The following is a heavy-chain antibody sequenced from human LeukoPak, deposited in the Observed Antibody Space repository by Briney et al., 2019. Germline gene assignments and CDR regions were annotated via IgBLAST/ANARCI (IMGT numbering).Heavy chain of an antibody. V-gene: IGHV3-7*01. CDR1: GFTFSTYW. CDR2: INQDGSEK. J-gene: IGHJ4*02. CDR3: ARDRALYDSRRGYYYTEDDY. Sequence: GGSLGLSCAASGFTFSTYWMSWVRQAPGKGLEWVANINQDGSEKYSVDSVKGRFTISRDNAKRSLYLQMNSLRADDTAVYYCARDRALYDSRRGYYYTEDDYWGQGTLVTVSS. D-gene: IGHD3-22*01.